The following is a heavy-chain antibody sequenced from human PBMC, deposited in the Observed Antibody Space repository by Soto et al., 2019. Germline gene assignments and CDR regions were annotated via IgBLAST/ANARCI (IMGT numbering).Heavy chain of an antibody. Sequence: SETLSLTCTVSGGSISSYYWSWIRQPPGKGLEWIGYIYYSGSTNHNPSLKSRVTISVDTSKNQFSLKLSSVTAADTAVYYCARENPGLGSGYDWGYYHYGMDVWGQGTTVTVSS. CDR2: IYYSGST. CDR1: GGSISSYY. CDR3: ARENPGLGSGYDWGYYHYGMDV. V-gene: IGHV4-59*01. J-gene: IGHJ6*02. D-gene: IGHD5-12*01.